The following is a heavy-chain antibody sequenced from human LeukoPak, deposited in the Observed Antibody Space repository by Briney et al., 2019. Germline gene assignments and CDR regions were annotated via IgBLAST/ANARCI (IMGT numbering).Heavy chain of an antibody. V-gene: IGHV1-69*04. CDR2: IIPILGIA. D-gene: IGHD2-8*01. J-gene: IGHJ4*02. Sequence: SVKVSCKASGGTFSSYAISWVRQAPGQGLEWMGRIIPILGIANYAQKFQGRVTITADKSTSTAYMELSSLRSEDTAVYYCARDLITLTQIPAFDYWGQGTLVTVSS. CDR1: GGTFSSYA. CDR3: ARDLITLTQIPAFDY.